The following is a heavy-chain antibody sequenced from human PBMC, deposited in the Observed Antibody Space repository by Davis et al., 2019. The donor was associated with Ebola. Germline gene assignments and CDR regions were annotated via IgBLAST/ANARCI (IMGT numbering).Heavy chain of an antibody. Sequence: SETLSLSCTVSGGSINNYYWSWIRQPPGKGLEWIGYICSSGSTNYNPSLKSRVTISVDTSKNQFSLKLSSVTAADTALYYCARFSWSMTTVTSDYWGQGTLVTVSP. J-gene: IGHJ4*02. D-gene: IGHD4-17*01. CDR2: ICSSGST. V-gene: IGHV4-59*01. CDR1: GGSINNYY. CDR3: ARFSWSMTTVTSDY.